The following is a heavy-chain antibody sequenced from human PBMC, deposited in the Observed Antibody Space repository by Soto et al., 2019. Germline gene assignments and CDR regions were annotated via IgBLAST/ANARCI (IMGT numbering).Heavy chain of an antibody. V-gene: IGHV5-51*01. Sequence: GESLKISCKGSGYSFTSYWIGWVRQMPGKGLEWMGIIYPGDSDTRYSPSFQGQVTISADKSISTAYLQWSSLKASDTAMYYCARSSGSYFDYYYYGMDVWGQGTTVTVSS. D-gene: IGHD1-26*01. CDR2: IYPGDSDT. CDR3: ARSSGSYFDYYYYGMDV. CDR1: GYSFTSYW. J-gene: IGHJ6*02.